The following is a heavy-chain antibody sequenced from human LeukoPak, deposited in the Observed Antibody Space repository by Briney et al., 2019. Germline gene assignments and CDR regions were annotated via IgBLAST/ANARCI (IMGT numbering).Heavy chain of an antibody. J-gene: IGHJ4*02. D-gene: IGHD1-20*01. CDR1: DFTVSSSH. CDR2: ISGSGGST. CDR3: AKDGPITTTMQGYFDC. Sequence: GGSLRLSCAASDFTVSSSHMSWVRQAPGKGLEWVSGISGSGGSTCYADSVKGRFTISRGNSKNTLHLHMDSLRAEDTAVYYCAKDGPITTTMQGYFDCWGQGTLVSVSS. V-gene: IGHV3-23*01.